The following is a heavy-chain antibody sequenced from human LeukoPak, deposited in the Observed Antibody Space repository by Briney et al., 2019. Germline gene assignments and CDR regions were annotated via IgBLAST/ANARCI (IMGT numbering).Heavy chain of an antibody. Sequence: GGSLRLSYAASGFTFSSYSMNWVRQAPGKGLEWVSSISSSSSYIYYADSVKGRFTISRDNAKNSLYLQMNSLRAEDTAVYYCASGTPTVTPFDYWGQGTLVTVSS. CDR3: ASGTPTVTPFDY. D-gene: IGHD4-17*01. CDR2: ISSSSSYI. V-gene: IGHV3-21*01. J-gene: IGHJ4*02. CDR1: GFTFSSYS.